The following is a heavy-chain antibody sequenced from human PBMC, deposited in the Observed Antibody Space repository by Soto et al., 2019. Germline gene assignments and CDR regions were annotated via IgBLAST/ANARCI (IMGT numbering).Heavy chain of an antibody. D-gene: IGHD3-10*01. V-gene: IGHV3-30-3*01. CDR2: ISYDGSNK. Sequence: QVQLVESGGGVVQPGRSLRLSCAASGFTFISYAMQWVRQAPGKGLEWVAVISYDGSNKYYADSVKGRFTISRDNSKNTLYLQMNSLRAEDTAVYYCARPDYGSGSYPENWGQGTLVTVSS. CDR3: ARPDYGSGSYPEN. CDR1: GFTFISYA. J-gene: IGHJ4*02.